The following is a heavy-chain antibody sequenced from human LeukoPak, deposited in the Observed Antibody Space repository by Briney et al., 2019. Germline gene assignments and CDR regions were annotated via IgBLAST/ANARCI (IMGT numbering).Heavy chain of an antibody. D-gene: IGHD2-2*01. J-gene: IGHJ4*02. V-gene: IGHV1-3*01. CDR2: IDAGNGNT. CDR1: GYTFTSYA. CDR3: ARRCSSTSCCKSYFDY. Sequence: ASVKVTCKASGYTFTSYAMHWVRQAPGQRLEWMGWIDAGNGNTKYSQKFQGRVTITRDTSASTAYMELSSLRSEDTAVYYCARRCSSTSCCKSYFDYWGQGTLVTVSS.